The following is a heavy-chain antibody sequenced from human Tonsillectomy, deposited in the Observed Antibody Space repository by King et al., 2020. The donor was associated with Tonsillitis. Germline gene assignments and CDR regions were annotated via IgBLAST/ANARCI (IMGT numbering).Heavy chain of an antibody. J-gene: IGHJ4*02. CDR2: IYCSGST. D-gene: IGHD3-22*01. CDR3: ARGDYFDTSGYYPPFDY. CDR1: GGSITSYY. Sequence: VQLQESGPGLVKPSETLSLTCTLSGGSITSYYWSWIRQPAGKGLEWIGRIYCSGSTNYNPSLKSRVTMSVDTSKNQFSLKLSSVTAADTAVYYCARGDYFDTSGYYPPFDYWGQGTLVTVSS. V-gene: IGHV4-4*07.